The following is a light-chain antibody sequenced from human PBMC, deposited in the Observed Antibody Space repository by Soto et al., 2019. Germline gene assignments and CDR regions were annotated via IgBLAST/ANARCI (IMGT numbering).Light chain of an antibody. CDR2: GAS. CDR1: QSVSSN. V-gene: IGKV3-15*01. CDR3: QQYNNWPPLT. Sequence: EIRMTQSPATLSVSLGERATLSCRASQSVSSNLAWYQQKPGQAPRLVIYGASTMATGIPARFSGSGSGTEFTLIISSLQPEDFAVYYCQQYNNWPPLTFGGGTKVEIK. J-gene: IGKJ4*01.